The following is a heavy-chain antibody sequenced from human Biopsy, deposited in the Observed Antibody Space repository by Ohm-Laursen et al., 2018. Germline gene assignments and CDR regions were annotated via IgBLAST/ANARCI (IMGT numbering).Heavy chain of an antibody. J-gene: IGHJ6*02. CDR2: INQSGST. D-gene: IGHD5-12*01. Sequence: SETLSLTCAVNGESSSGYFWNWIRQPPGKGLEWIGEINQSGSTKYNPSLKRRATLSADSSNSQFSLGLASGTAADTAIYYCARGSGYFKLDVWGQGTTVTVSS. CDR1: GESSSGYF. CDR3: ARGSGYFKLDV. V-gene: IGHV4-34*01.